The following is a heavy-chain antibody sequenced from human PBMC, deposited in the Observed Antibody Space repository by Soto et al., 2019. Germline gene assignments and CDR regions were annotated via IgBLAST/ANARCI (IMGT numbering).Heavy chain of an antibody. D-gene: IGHD2-2*01. CDR3: ARDLQEAPAAFPVLNAFDI. CDR2: ILAYNGNT. J-gene: IGHJ3*02. CDR1: GYTFTSYG. Sequence: QVQLVQSGAEVTKPGASVKVSCKASGYTFTSYGISWVRQAPGQGLEWIGWILAYNGNTHYAQKLQGRVTMTTDTSKSTAYMELRSVRSDDTAVYYCARDLQEAPAAFPVLNAFDIWGQGTMVTVSS. V-gene: IGHV1-18*01.